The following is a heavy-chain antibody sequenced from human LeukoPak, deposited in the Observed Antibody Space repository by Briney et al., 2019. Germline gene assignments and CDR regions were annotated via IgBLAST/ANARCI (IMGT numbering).Heavy chain of an antibody. V-gene: IGHV3-7*01. CDR3: ARVRSGYSSSWYVDY. Sequence: PGGSLRLYCAASGFTFSSYWMSWVRQAPGKGLEWVANIKQDGSEKYYVDSVKGRFTISRDNAKNSLYLQMNSLRAEDTAVYYCARVRSGYSSSWYVDYWGQGTLVTVSS. CDR2: IKQDGSEK. J-gene: IGHJ4*02. CDR1: GFTFSSYW. D-gene: IGHD6-13*01.